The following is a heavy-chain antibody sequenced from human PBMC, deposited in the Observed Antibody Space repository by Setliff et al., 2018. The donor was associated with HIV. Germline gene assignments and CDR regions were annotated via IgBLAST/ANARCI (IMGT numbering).Heavy chain of an antibody. D-gene: IGHD2-15*01. CDR2: ISNRGTT. Sequence: PSETLSLTCSVSGASVSSRSFFWGWVRQSPGKGPEWIGSISNRGTTYDNPSLKSRVIVSIDTSKDQFSLNLFHVTPADTAVYHCARSVVGAPRKPYYFYYWCLGLLVTVSS. CDR1: GASVSSRSFF. V-gene: IGHV4-39*07. CDR3: ARSVVGAPRKPYYFYY. J-gene: IGHJ4*02.